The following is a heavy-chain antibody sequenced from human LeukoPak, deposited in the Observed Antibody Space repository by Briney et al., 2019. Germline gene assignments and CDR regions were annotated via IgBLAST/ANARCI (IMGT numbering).Heavy chain of an antibody. Sequence: GGSLRLSCAASAFTFSSYWMSWVRQAPGKGLEWVAIIKQDGSEKYYVDSVKGRFTISRDNAKNSLYLQMNSLRAEDTAVYFCARDRYYVLDYWGQGTLVTVSS. CDR2: IKQDGSEK. CDR3: ARDRYYVLDY. V-gene: IGHV3-7*01. J-gene: IGHJ4*02. CDR1: AFTFSSYW. D-gene: IGHD3-10*02.